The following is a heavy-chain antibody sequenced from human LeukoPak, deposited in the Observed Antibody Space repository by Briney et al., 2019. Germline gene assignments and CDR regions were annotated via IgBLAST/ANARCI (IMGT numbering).Heavy chain of an antibody. CDR1: GYTFTSYC. D-gene: IGHD5-18*01. CDR3: ARQVDTAMALPDY. CDR2: ISAYNGNT. J-gene: IGHJ4*02. V-gene: IGHV1-18*01. Sequence: ASVKVSCKASGYTFTSYCVSWVRQAPGQGLEWMGWISAYNGNTNYAQKLQGRVTMTTDTSTTTAYMELRNLRSDDTAIYYCARQVDTAMALPDYWGQGTLVTVSS.